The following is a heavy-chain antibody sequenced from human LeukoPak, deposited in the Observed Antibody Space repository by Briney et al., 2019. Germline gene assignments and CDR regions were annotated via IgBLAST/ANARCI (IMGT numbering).Heavy chain of an antibody. D-gene: IGHD3-22*01. J-gene: IGHJ4*02. CDR2: ISYDGSNK. CDR1: GFTFSSYG. V-gene: IGHV3-30*18. CDR3: AKGDYYDSSGYYSNDFDY. Sequence: GRPLRLSCVVSGFTFSSYGMHWVRQAPGKGLEWAAVISYDGSNKYYADSVKGRFTISRDNSKSTLYLQMNSLRAEDTAVYYCAKGDYYDSSGYYSNDFDYWGQGTLVTVSS.